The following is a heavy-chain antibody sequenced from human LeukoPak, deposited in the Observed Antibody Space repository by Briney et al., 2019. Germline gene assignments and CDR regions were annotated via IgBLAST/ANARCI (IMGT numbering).Heavy chain of an antibody. J-gene: IGHJ6*03. CDR1: GFTFSSYA. V-gene: IGHV3-23*01. Sequence: GGSLRLSCAASGFTFSSYAMSWVRQAPGKGLEWVSAISGSGGSTYYADSVKGRFTISRDNSKNTLYLQMNSLRAEDTAVYYCANDIVLMVYANYYMDVWGKGTTVTVSS. CDR2: ISGSGGST. CDR3: ANDIVLMVYANYYMDV. D-gene: IGHD2-8*01.